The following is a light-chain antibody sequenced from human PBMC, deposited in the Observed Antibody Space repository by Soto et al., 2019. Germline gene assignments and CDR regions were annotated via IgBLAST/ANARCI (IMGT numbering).Light chain of an antibody. J-gene: IGKJ1*01. Sequence: DIQMTQSPTSLSASVGDRVTITCRASQDIRNFVAWYQQKPGKAPKLLIYAASTLQSGVPSRFSGSGSGTDFTLTISSLQPDDFATYYCQQYNSYWTFGQGTKVEIK. CDR2: AAS. V-gene: IGKV1-27*01. CDR1: QDIRNF. CDR3: QQYNSYWT.